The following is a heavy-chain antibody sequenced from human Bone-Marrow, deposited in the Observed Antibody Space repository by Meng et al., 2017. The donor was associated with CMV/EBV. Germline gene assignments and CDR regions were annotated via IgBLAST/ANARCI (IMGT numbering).Heavy chain of an antibody. V-gene: IGHV3-7*01. D-gene: IGHD2-2*02. Sequence: GESLKISCAASGFTFSSYWMSWVRQAPGKGLEWVANIKQDGSEKYYADSVKGRFTISRDNSKNTLYLQMNSLRAEDTAVYYCAKDSGYCSSTSCYTFDYWGQGTLVTVSS. CDR2: IKQDGSEK. CDR3: AKDSGYCSSTSCYTFDY. J-gene: IGHJ4*02. CDR1: GFTFSSYW.